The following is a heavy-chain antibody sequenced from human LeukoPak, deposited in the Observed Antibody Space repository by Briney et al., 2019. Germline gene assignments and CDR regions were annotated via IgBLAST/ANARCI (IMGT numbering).Heavy chain of an antibody. CDR2: IYYSGST. CDR3: ARVLRYCSGGNCYSGGLGYMDV. J-gene: IGHJ6*03. D-gene: IGHD2-15*01. CDR1: GGSISSYY. V-gene: IGHV4-59*01. Sequence: SETLSLTCTVSGGSISSYYWSWIRQPPGKGLEWIGYIYYSGSTNYNPSLKSRVTMSVDTSKNQFSLKLSSVTAADTAVYYCARVLRYCSGGNCYSGGLGYMDVWGKGTTVTISS.